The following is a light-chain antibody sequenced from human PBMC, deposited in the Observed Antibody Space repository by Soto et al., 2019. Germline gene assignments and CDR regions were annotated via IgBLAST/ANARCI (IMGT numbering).Light chain of an antibody. Sequence: DIQMTQSPSSVSASVGDRVTITCRASQGIGSWLAWYQQKPGKAPNLLIYDASKLHSGVPSRFIGSGSGTDFSLTISSLQPEDFATYYWQQANSFPHTFGGGTKVE. CDR1: QGIGSW. CDR3: QQANSFPHT. J-gene: IGKJ4*01. V-gene: IGKV1-12*01. CDR2: DAS.